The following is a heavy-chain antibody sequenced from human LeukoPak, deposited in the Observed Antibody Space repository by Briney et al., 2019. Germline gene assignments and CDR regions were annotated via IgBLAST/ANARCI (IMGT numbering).Heavy chain of an antibody. V-gene: IGHV1-8*03. CDR2: MNPNSGNT. Sequence: ASVKVSCKASGYTFTSYDINWVRQATGQGLEWMGWMNPNSGNTGYAQKFQGRVTITRNTSISTAYMELSSLRSEDTAVYYCARVEAGPVRGGDYYYYYYMDVWGKGTTVTISS. D-gene: IGHD3-10*01. J-gene: IGHJ6*03. CDR3: ARVEAGPVRGGDYYYYYYMDV. CDR1: GYTFTSYD.